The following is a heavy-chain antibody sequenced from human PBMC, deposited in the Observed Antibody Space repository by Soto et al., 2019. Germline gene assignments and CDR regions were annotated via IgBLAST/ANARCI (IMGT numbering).Heavy chain of an antibody. Sequence: PGGSLRLSCAASGFTFDDYSMHWVRQAPGKGLEWVSGISWNSGSIGYADSVKGRFTISRDNAKNSLYLQMDSLRAEDTALYYCAKAAAVAGTRSINNWFDPWGQGTLVTVSS. CDR2: ISWNSGSI. CDR3: AKAAAVAGTRSINNWFDP. CDR1: GFTFDDYS. V-gene: IGHV3-9*01. D-gene: IGHD6-19*01. J-gene: IGHJ5*02.